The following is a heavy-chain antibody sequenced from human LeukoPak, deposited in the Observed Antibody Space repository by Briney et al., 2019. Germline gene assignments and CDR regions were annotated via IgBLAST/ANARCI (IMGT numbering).Heavy chain of an antibody. Sequence: PSETLSLTCTVSGGSISSGRYYWNWIRQPAGKGLEWIGRIYTSGSTNYNPSLKSRITISVDTSKNQFSLKLSYVTAADTAVYYCAREGTHTSTWYHWFDPWGQGTLVTVSA. J-gene: IGHJ5*02. CDR2: IYTSGST. CDR1: GGSISSGRYY. D-gene: IGHD6-13*01. V-gene: IGHV4-61*02. CDR3: AREGTHTSTWYHWFDP.